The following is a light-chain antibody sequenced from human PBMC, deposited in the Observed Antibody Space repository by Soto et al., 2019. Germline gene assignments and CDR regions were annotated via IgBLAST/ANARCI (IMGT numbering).Light chain of an antibody. CDR1: QSISSSS. CDR2: AAS. V-gene: IGKV3-20*01. J-gene: IGKJ2*01. Sequence: EIVLTQSPGTLSLSPGERATLSCRASQSISSSSLAWYQQKPGQSPRLLIYAASSRAIDIPDRFSGSGSEKDFTLTISSLEREDFAVYYCQQYGSSPPYTFGQGTKLEIK. CDR3: QQYGSSPPYT.